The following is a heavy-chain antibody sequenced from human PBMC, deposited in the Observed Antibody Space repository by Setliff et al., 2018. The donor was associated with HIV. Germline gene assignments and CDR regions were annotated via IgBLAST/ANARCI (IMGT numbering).Heavy chain of an antibody. CDR1: GFIFDDYA. CDR3: AKDRGAAAGNGGYFDY. CDR2: ISWKSGSL. Sequence: GGSLRLSCAASGFIFDDYAMHWARQAPGEGLEWVSDISWKSGSLGYADSVKGRFTISRDNAKNSLYSQMNSLRAEDMAVYYCAKDRGAAAGNGGYFDYWGQGTLVTVSS. J-gene: IGHJ4*02. V-gene: IGHV3-9*03. D-gene: IGHD6-13*01.